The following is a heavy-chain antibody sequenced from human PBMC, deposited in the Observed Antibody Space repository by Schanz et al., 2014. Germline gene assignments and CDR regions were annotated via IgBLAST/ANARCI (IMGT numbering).Heavy chain of an antibody. J-gene: IGHJ4*02. V-gene: IGHV3-74*02. CDR1: EFSFSSFG. CDR3: AGGEYQLLYGN. Sequence: EVQLVESGGGLVQPRGSLRLSCAASEFSFSSFGMNWVRQAPGEGLVSVSRISGDGTTTSYADSVKGRFTISRDNAKNSLFLQMNSLRAEDTAVYYCAGGEYQLLYGNWGQGTLVTVSS. CDR2: ISGDGTTT. D-gene: IGHD2-2*02.